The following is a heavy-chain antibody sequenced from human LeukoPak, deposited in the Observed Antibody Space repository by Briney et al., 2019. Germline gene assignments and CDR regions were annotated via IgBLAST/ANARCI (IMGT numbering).Heavy chain of an antibody. V-gene: IGHV1-69*13. CDR2: IIPIFGTA. J-gene: IGHJ6*02. Sequence: SVKVSCKATGGTFSSYAISWVRQAPGQGLEWMGGIIPIFGTANYAQKFQGRVTITADESTSTAYMELSSLRSEDTAVYYCASIVVPAAKPYYYYGMDVWGQGTTVTVSS. CDR3: ASIVVPAAKPYYYYGMDV. D-gene: IGHD2-2*01. CDR1: GGTFSSYA.